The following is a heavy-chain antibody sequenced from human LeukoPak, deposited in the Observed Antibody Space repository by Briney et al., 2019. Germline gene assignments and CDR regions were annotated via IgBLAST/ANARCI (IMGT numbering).Heavy chain of an antibody. V-gene: IGHV3-7*01. D-gene: IGHD3-3*01. CDR1: GFMFSSYW. CDR3: AILLRGSGYNY. J-gene: IGHJ4*02. CDR2: IKQDGSEK. Sequence: GGSLGLSCAASGFMFSSYWMSWVRQAPGKGLEWVANIKQDGSEKYYVDSVKGRFTVSRDNAKNSLYLQMNSLRPEDTAVHYCAILLRGSGYNYWGQGTLVTVSS.